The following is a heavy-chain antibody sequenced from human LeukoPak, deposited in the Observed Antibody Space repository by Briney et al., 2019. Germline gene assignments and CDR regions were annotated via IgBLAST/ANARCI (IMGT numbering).Heavy chain of an antibody. Sequence: SETLSLTCTVSGGSISSYYWSWIRQPPGKGLEWIGYIYYSGSTNYNPSLKSRVTISVDTSKNQFSLKLSSVTAADTAVYYCARHVYCSGTSCYYYYYMDVWGKGTTVTVSS. CDR2: IYYSGST. J-gene: IGHJ6*03. V-gene: IGHV4-59*01. CDR3: ARHVYCSGTSCYYYYYMDV. CDR1: GGSISSYY. D-gene: IGHD2-2*01.